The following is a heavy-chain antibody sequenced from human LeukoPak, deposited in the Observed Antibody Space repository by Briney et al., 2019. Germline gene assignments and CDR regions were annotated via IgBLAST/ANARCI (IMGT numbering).Heavy chain of an antibody. CDR1: GLSVSSYN. Sequence: PGGSLRLSCTASGLSVSSYNMNWVRQAPGKGPEWVAYITANNTTKYYADSVKGRFTISRDNAKKSLFLQMNSLRAEDTAVYYCAAASAFSSSWRSWGQGTVVTVSS. CDR2: ITANNTTK. CDR3: AAASAFSSSWRS. D-gene: IGHD6-13*01. V-gene: IGHV3-48*01. J-gene: IGHJ5*02.